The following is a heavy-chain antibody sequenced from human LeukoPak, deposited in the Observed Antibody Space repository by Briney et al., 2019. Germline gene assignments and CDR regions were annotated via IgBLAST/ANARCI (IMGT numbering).Heavy chain of an antibody. CDR1: GFTLDDYA. D-gene: IGHD3-22*01. J-gene: IGHJ4*02. CDR2: LSWNSANI. CDR3: ARDMGGYYDSSGYLMGFEY. Sequence: PGGSLRLSCAASGFTLDDYAMHWVRQAAGQGLGWVSGLSWNSANIGYADSVKGRLTISRDNAKNSLYLQMDSLRPEDTAFYYCARDMGGYYDSSGYLMGFEYWGQGTLVTVSS. V-gene: IGHV3-9*01.